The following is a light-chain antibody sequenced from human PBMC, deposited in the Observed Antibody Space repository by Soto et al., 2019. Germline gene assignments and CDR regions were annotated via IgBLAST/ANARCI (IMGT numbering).Light chain of an antibody. CDR1: RSDVGAYKF. CDR3: SSLTTNTTVV. J-gene: IGLJ2*01. Sequence: QSVLTQPASVSGSPGQSITISCTGTRSDVGAYKFVSWFQQHPGKAPKLMMYDASYRPSGVSNRFSGSKSGNTASLTISGLRSDEEAAYYCSSLTTNTTVVFGGGTKVTVL. CDR2: DAS. V-gene: IGLV2-14*01.